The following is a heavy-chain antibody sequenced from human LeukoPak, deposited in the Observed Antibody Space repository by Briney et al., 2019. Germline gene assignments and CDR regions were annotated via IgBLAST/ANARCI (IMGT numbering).Heavy chain of an antibody. J-gene: IGHJ4*02. CDR1: GYSISSGYY. CDR2: IYHSGST. V-gene: IGHV4-38-2*02. D-gene: IGHD1-7*01. Sequence: SETLSLTCTVSGYSISSGYYWGWIRQPPGKGLEWIGSIYHSGSTYYNPPLKSRVTISVDTFKNQFSLKLSSVTAADTAVYYCARENYLTGTTDYWGQGTLVTVSS. CDR3: ARENYLTGTTDY.